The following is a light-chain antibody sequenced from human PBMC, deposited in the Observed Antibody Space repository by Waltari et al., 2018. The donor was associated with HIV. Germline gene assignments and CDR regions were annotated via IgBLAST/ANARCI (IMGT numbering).Light chain of an antibody. CDR1: SSNVGSDDL. CDR2: EVT. J-gene: IGLJ1*01. V-gene: IGLV2-23*02. CDR3: CSCPRSGIRYV. Sequence: QSPPTQPASVSGSPGQSITISCTGTSSNVGSDDLVPWYQQHPGEAPKPIIYEVTKRPSGVSNRFSGSKSGNTASLTISGLQAEDEADYYCCSCPRSGIRYVFGTGTKVTVL.